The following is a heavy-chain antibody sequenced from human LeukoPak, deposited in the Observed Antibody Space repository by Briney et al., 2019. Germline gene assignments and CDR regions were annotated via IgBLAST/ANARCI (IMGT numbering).Heavy chain of an antibody. J-gene: IGHJ4*02. V-gene: IGHV5-51*01. D-gene: IGHD3-22*01. Sequence: GESLKISCKGSGYSFTSYWIGWVRQMPGKGLEWMGIIYPGDSDTRYSPSFQGQVTISADKSISTAYLQWSSLNASDTAMYYCAREGEYYYDSSGYFYFDYWGQGTLVTVSS. CDR2: IYPGDSDT. CDR1: GYSFTSYW. CDR3: AREGEYYYDSSGYFYFDY.